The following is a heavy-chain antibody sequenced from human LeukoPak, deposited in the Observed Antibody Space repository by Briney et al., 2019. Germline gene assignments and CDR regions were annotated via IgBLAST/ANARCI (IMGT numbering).Heavy chain of an antibody. J-gene: IGHJ3*02. Sequence: SETLSLTCTVSSGSISSYYWTWIRQPPGKGLEWIGYIYYSGSTYYSGSTNYNPSLKSRVTISVDTSKNQFSLKLSSVTAADTAVYYCARDQALGYGWPTVLAIDIWGQGTMVTVSS. CDR1: SGSISSYY. CDR3: ARDQALGYGWPTVLAIDI. CDR2: IYYSGSTYYSGST. D-gene: IGHD6-19*01. V-gene: IGHV4-59*01.